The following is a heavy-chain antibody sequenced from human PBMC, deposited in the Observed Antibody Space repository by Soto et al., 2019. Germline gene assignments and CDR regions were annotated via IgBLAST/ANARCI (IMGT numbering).Heavy chain of an antibody. CDR2: ITPTGGT. J-gene: IGHJ4*02. CDR1: GFTFSNYA. Sequence: EMQLLESGGGLVQPGGSLRLFCAASGFTFSNYAMTWVRQAPGKGLEWVSTITPTGGTFYGDTVKGRFTISRDNSKSTLYLQMNSLRAEDTAVYYCARTDKFNSQSSGWANRFDYWGQGTLVTVSS. V-gene: IGHV3-23*01. D-gene: IGHD6-19*01. CDR3: ARTDKFNSQSSGWANRFDY.